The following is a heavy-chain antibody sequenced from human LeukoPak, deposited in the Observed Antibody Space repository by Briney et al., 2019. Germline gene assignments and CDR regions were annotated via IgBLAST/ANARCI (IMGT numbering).Heavy chain of an antibody. J-gene: IGHJ4*02. Sequence: PGGSLRLSCAASGFTVSSSYMNWVRQAPGKGLEWVSLIYSGGGTYYADSVKGRFTISRDNSKNTLYLQMNSLRAEDTAVYYCARNYYDSSAYHYFDYWCQGTLVTVSS. CDR1: GFTVSSSY. CDR2: IYSGGGT. D-gene: IGHD3-22*01. CDR3: ARNYYDSSAYHYFDY. V-gene: IGHV3-66*01.